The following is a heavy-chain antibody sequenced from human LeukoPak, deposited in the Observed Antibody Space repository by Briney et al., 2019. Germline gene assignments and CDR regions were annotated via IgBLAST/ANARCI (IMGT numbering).Heavy chain of an antibody. CDR2: ISSSSSYI. V-gene: IGHV3-21*01. J-gene: IGHJ4*02. D-gene: IGHD2-15*01. CDR3: AREIEYCSGGGCYPGGYFDY. Sequence: GGSLRLSCAASGFTFSSYSMNWVRQAPGKGLEWVSSISSSSSYIYYADSVKGRFTISRDNAKNSLYLQMNSLRAEDAAVYYCAREIEYCSGGGCYPGGYFDYWGQGTLVTVSS. CDR1: GFTFSSYS.